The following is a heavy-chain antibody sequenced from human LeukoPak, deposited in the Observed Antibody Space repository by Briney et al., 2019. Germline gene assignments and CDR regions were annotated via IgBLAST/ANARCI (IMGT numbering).Heavy chain of an antibody. D-gene: IGHD3-9*01. CDR1: GGSISNYY. V-gene: IGHV4-59*12. CDR3: TRDFDPFDY. CDR2: INYSGST. J-gene: IGHJ4*01. Sequence: PSETLSLTCTVSGGSISNYYWSWVRQPPGKGLEWIAYINYSGSTNYNPSLKSRVTISVDTSKNQFSLKLSSVTAADTAFYYCTRDFDPFDYWGQGILVTVSS.